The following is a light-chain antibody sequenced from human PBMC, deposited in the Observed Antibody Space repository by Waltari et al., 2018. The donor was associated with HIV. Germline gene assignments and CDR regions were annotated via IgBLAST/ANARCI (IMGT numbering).Light chain of an antibody. CDR2: DVS. CDR1: NNDVGGYNY. Sequence: QSALTQPASVSGSPRQSITISCTGTNNDVGGYNYVSWYQQHPGKAPKLMIYDVSHLPSGVSNRFSGSKSGNTSSLTISGLQAEDEADYYCSSYTSSSTRVFGGGTKLTVL. J-gene: IGLJ3*02. V-gene: IGLV2-14*03. CDR3: SSYTSSSTRV.